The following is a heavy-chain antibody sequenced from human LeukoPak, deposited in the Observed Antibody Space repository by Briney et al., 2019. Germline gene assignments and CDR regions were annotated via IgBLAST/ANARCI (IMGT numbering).Heavy chain of an antibody. Sequence: GGSLRLSCAASGFTFSSYSMNWVRQAPGKGLEWVSSISSSSSYIYYADSVKGRFTISRDNAKDSLYPQMNSLRAEDTAVYYCARDLWFGEIGYWGQGTLVTVSS. D-gene: IGHD3-10*01. CDR3: ARDLWFGEIGY. J-gene: IGHJ4*02. CDR1: GFTFSSYS. CDR2: ISSSSSYI. V-gene: IGHV3-21*01.